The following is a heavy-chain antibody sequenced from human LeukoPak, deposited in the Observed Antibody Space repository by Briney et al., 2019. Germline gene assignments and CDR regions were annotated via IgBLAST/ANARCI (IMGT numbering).Heavy chain of an antibody. Sequence: GGSLRLSCAASGFTFSSYAMSWVRQAPGKGLEWVSYISSSSNTIYYADSVKGRFTISRDNAKNSLYLQMNSLRGEDTAVYYCAISAVAGTWYFDYWGQGTLVTVSS. J-gene: IGHJ4*02. CDR3: AISAVAGTWYFDY. CDR2: ISSSSNTI. V-gene: IGHV3-48*01. D-gene: IGHD6-19*01. CDR1: GFTFSSYA.